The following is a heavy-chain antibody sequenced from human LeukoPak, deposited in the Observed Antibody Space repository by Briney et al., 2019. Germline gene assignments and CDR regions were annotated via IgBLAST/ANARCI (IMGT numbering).Heavy chain of an antibody. CDR3: ARGSEVVPAAPGDYFDY. J-gene: IGHJ4*02. D-gene: IGHD2-2*01. CDR2: ISAYNGNT. V-gene: IGHV1-18*01. CDR1: GYTFTSYG. Sequence: ASVKVSCKASGYTFTSYGISWVRQAPGQGLEWMGWISAYNGNTNYAQKLQGRVTMTTDTSTSTAYTELRSLRSDDTAVYYCARGSEVVPAAPGDYFDYWGQGTLVTVSS.